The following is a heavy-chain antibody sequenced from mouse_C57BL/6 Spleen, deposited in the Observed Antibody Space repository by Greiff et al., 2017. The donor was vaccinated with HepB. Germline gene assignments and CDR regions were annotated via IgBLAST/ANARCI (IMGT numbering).Heavy chain of an antibody. CDR2: IYPGDGDT. CDR3: ATGLDY. V-gene: IGHV1-82*01. CDR1: GYAFSSSW. Sequence: VKLMESGPELVKPGASVKISCKASGYAFSSSWMNWVKQRPGKGLEWIGRIYPGDGDTNYNGKFKGKATLTADKSSSTAYMQLSSLTSEDSAVYFCATGLDYWGQGTTLTVSS. J-gene: IGHJ2*01.